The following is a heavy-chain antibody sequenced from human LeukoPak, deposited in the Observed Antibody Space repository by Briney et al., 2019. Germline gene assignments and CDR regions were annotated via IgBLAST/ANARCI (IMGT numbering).Heavy chain of an antibody. CDR2: INWNGAST. Sequence: LGGSLRLSCAASGFTFDDYGMSWVRQAPGKGLEWVSGINWNGASTYYADSLKGRFTISRDNSKNSLYLQMNSLRPEDTALYYCAKVGVFGDATYYFDYWGQGTLVTVSS. J-gene: IGHJ4*02. CDR1: GFTFDDYG. CDR3: AKVGVFGDATYYFDY. V-gene: IGHV3-43D*03. D-gene: IGHD3-10*01.